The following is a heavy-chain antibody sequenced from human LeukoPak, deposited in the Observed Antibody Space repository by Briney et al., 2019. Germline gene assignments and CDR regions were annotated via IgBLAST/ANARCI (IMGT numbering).Heavy chain of an antibody. D-gene: IGHD3-3*01. Sequence: PSQTLSLTCAVSGGSISSGGYSWSWIRQPPGKGLEWIGYIYHSGSTYYNPSLKSRVTISVDRSKNQFSLKLSSVTAADTAVYYCAREQYDFWSGYFPSWFDPWGQGTLVTVSS. CDR3: AREQYDFWSGYFPSWFDP. V-gene: IGHV4-30-2*01. CDR2: IYHSGST. J-gene: IGHJ5*02. CDR1: GGSISSGGYS.